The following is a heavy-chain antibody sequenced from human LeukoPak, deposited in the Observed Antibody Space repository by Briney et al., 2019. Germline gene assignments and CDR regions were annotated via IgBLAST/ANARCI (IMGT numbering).Heavy chain of an antibody. Sequence: SETLSLTCAVYGGSFSSYYWSWIRQPPGKGLEWIGEITHSGSTNYNPSLKSRVTISVDTSKNQYSLKLSSVTAADTAVYYCAENWNDSWGQGTMVTVSS. CDR3: AENWNDS. V-gene: IGHV4-34*01. J-gene: IGHJ3*01. CDR1: GGSFSSYY. CDR2: ITHSGST. D-gene: IGHD1-1*01.